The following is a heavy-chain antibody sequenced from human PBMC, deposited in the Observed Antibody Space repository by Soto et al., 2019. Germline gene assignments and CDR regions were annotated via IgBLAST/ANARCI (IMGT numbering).Heavy chain of an antibody. V-gene: IGHV3-23*01. CDR1: GFTFSSYA. D-gene: IGHD1-26*01. CDR2: ISGSGGST. Sequence: GGSLRLTCGASGFTFSSYAMSWVRQAPGKGLEWVSAISGSGGSTYYADSVKGRFTISRDNSKNTLHLQMNSLRAEDSAVYYCAKLSGYDYYYYIDVWGKGTTVTVSS. J-gene: IGHJ6*03. CDR3: AKLSGYDYYYYIDV.